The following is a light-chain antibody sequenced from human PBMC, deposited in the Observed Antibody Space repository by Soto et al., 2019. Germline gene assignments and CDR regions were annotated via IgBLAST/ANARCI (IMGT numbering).Light chain of an antibody. CDR3: AAWDDSLNGYV. CDR2: SNN. Sequence: QLVLTQPPSASGTPGQRVTISCSGSSSNIGSNTVNWYQQLPGTAPKLLIYSNNQRPSGVPDRFSGSKSGTSASLAFSGLQSEDEADYYCAAWDDSLNGYVFGTGTKLTVL. V-gene: IGLV1-44*01. J-gene: IGLJ1*01. CDR1: SSNIGSNT.